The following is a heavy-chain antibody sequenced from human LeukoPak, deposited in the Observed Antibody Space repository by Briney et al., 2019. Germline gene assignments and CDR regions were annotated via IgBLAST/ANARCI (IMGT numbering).Heavy chain of an antibody. Sequence: PSETLSLTCTASGGSISSYYWSWIRQPPGKGLEWIGFIYYSGSTNYNPSLKSRVPISVDTSKNQFSLKLTSVTAAATAVYSCARAGYSYGYFDYWGQGTLVTVSS. V-gene: IGHV4-59*01. J-gene: IGHJ4*02. CDR2: IYYSGST. D-gene: IGHD5-18*01. CDR1: GGSISSYY. CDR3: ARAGYSYGYFDY.